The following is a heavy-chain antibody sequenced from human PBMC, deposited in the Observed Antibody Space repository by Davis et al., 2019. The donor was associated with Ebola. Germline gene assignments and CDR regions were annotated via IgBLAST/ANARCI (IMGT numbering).Heavy chain of an antibody. CDR1: GFTFTTYW. V-gene: IGHV3-74*03. CDR3: AREYCPGECLGYFQH. CDR2: INSDGSET. D-gene: IGHD2-8*02. Sequence: GESPKLSCAASGFTFTTYWMHWVRQAPGKGLVWVSRINSDGSETKYAESVKGRFTMSRDNAKTTLNLQMNSLSVEDTAVYYCAREYCPGECLGYFQHWGQGTLVTVSS. J-gene: IGHJ1*01.